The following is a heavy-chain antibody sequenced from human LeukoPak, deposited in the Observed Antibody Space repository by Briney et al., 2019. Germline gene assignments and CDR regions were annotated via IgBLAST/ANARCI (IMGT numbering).Heavy chain of an antibody. Sequence: PSETLSLTCAVYGGSFSGYYWSWIRQPPGKGLEWIGEINHSGSTNYNPSLKSRVTISVDTSKNQFSLKLSSVTAADTAVYYCAGKRAMIVVPHYFDYWGQGTLVTVSS. CDR2: INHSGST. CDR1: GGSFSGYY. CDR3: AGKRAMIVVPHYFDY. V-gene: IGHV4-34*01. D-gene: IGHD3-22*01. J-gene: IGHJ4*02.